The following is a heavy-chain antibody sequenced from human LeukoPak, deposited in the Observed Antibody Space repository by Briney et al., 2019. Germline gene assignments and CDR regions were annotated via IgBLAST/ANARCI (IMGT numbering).Heavy chain of an antibody. Sequence: SSETLSLTCTVSGGSISSYYWSWIRQPPGKGLEWIGYIYYSGSTNYNPSLKSRVTISVDTSKNQFSLKLSSVTAADTAVYYCARSGVIAAAGTDYYYMDVWGKGTTVTVSS. V-gene: IGHV4-59*01. CDR3: ARSGVIAAAGTDYYYMDV. D-gene: IGHD6-13*01. CDR2: IYYSGST. J-gene: IGHJ6*03. CDR1: GGSISSYY.